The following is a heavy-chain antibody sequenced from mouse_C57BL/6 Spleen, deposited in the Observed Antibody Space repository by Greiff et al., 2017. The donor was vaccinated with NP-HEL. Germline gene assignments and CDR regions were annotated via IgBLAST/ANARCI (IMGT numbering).Heavy chain of an antibody. CDR2: IDPSDSYT. Sequence: VQLQQSGAELVKPGASVKLSCKASGYTFTSYWMQWVKQRPGQGLEWIGEIDPSDSYTNYNQKFKGKATLTVDTSSRTAYMQLSSLTSEDSAVYYCARPLYYYGSKDAMDYWGQGTSVTVSS. J-gene: IGHJ4*01. CDR3: ARPLYYYGSKDAMDY. CDR1: GYTFTSYW. D-gene: IGHD1-1*01. V-gene: IGHV1-50*01.